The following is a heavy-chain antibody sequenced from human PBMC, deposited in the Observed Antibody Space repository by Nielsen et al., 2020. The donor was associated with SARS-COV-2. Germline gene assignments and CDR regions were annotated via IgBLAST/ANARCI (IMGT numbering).Heavy chain of an antibody. Sequence: ASVKVSCKASGYTFTSYGISWVRQAPGQGLEWMGLINPSGGSTSYAQKFQGRVTITADESTSTAYMELSSLRSEDTAVYYCARANWRGGGYSYGYSAFDIWGQGTMVTVSS. J-gene: IGHJ3*02. CDR1: GYTFTSYG. D-gene: IGHD5-18*01. V-gene: IGHV1-46*01. CDR2: INPSGGST. CDR3: ARANWRGGGYSYGYSAFDI.